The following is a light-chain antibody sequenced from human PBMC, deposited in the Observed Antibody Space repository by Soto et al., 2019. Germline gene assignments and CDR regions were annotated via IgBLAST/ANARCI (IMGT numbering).Light chain of an antibody. CDR3: QQYGSLPWT. J-gene: IGKJ1*01. CDR2: RIS. V-gene: IGKV3-20*01. CDR1: QSVGRNY. Sequence: EIVLTQSPGTLSLSPGERATLSCRASQSVGRNYLAWYQQKPGQAPRLFIQRISTRETGIPDRVSGSGAGTEFTLTISRLEPEDVSVDYCQQYGSLPWTFSQGTKVDIK.